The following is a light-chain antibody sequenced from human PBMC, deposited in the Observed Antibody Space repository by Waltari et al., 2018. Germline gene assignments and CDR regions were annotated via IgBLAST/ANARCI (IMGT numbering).Light chain of an antibody. J-gene: IGLJ2*01. V-gene: IGLV2-23*02. CDR2: EVN. CDR1: NNAIGSYIL. Sequence: QSALTQPASVSGSPGQSITISCTGTNNAIGSYILVSWYQQHPGYAPKVIIFEVNKRPSGVSNRFSGSKSGNTASLTVSGLHPEDEADYYCCSYAGTPRVVFGGGTKLTVL. CDR3: CSYAGTPRVV.